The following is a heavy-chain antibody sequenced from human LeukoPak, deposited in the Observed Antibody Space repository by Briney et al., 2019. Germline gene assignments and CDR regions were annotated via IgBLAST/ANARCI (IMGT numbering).Heavy chain of an antibody. J-gene: IGHJ6*02. V-gene: IGHV1-18*01. CDR1: GYTFTSYG. CDR3: ARDTPRGYYGSGSYYPADLYYYGMDV. CDR2: ISAYNGNT. D-gene: IGHD3-10*01. Sequence: ASVKVSCKASGYTFTSYGISWVRQAPGQGLEWMGWISAYNGNTNYAQKLQGRVTMTTDTSTSTAYMELRSLRSDDTAVYYCARDTPRGYYGSGSYYPADLYYYGMDVWGQGTTVTVSS.